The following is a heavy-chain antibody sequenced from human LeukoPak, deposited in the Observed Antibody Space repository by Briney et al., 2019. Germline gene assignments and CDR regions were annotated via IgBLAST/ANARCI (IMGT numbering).Heavy chain of an antibody. V-gene: IGHV3-9*01. CDR1: GFRFDDYA. CDR3: AKGYCSGASCQEEY. J-gene: IGHJ4*02. CDR2: VGWNSGRI. Sequence: GRSLRLSCAASGFRFDDYAMHWVRQAPGKGLEWVSGVGWNSGRIGYADSVKGRFTISRDNAKNSLYLQMNSLRAEDTALYYCAKGYCSGASCQEEYWGQGTLVTVSS. D-gene: IGHD2-15*01.